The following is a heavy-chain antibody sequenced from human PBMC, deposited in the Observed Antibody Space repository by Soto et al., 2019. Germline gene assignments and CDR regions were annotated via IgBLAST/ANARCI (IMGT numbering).Heavy chain of an antibody. CDR1: GFTFSSYG. V-gene: IGHV3-33*01. J-gene: IGHJ4*02. CDR3: ARDRSSSGWYSTPAFDY. Sequence: QVQLVESGGGVVQPGRSLRLSCAASGFTFSSYGMHWVRQAPGKGLEWVAVIWYDGSNKYYADSVKGRFTISRDNSKNTLYRQMNSLRAEDTAVYYCARDRSSSGWYSTPAFDYWGQGTLVTVSS. CDR2: IWYDGSNK. D-gene: IGHD6-19*01.